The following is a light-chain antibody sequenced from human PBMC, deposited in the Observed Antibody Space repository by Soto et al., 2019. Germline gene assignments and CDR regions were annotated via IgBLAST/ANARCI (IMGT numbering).Light chain of an antibody. Sequence: QSALTQPASVSGSPGQSITISCTGTSSDVGGYNYVSWYRQHPDKAPKLIIYDVINRPSGVSNRFSGSKSGNTASLTISGLQAEDEADYYCTSYTSSNTLYVFGTGTKLTVL. CDR2: DVI. J-gene: IGLJ1*01. CDR1: SSDVGGYNY. CDR3: TSYTSSNTLYV. V-gene: IGLV2-14*01.